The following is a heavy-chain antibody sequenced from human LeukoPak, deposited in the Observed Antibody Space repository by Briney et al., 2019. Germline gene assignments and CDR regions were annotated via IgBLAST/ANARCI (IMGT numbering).Heavy chain of an antibody. CDR3: SRHEALPGDY. V-gene: IGHV3-73*01. J-gene: IGHJ4*02. CDR1: GFTFSGST. Sequence: PGGSLRLSCAASGFTFSGSTEHWVRQASGKGLDWVGHIRTKANNYATAYAASVKGRFTISRDDSKNTAYLQMNSLKIEDTAVYYCSRHEALPGDYWGQGTLVTVSS. D-gene: IGHD2-21*02. CDR2: IRTKANNYAT.